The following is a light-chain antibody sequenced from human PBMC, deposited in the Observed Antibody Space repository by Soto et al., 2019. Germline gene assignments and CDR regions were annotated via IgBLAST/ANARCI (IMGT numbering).Light chain of an antibody. CDR1: SSNIGSNT. V-gene: IGLV1-44*01. Sequence: QSVLTQPPSASGTPGQRVTISCSGSSSNIGSNTVNWYQQLPGTAPKLLIDSNNQRPSGVPDRFSGSKSGTSASLAISGLQSEDEDDYYCAAWDDSLNGVVLGGGTQLTVL. CDR2: SNN. J-gene: IGLJ2*01. CDR3: AAWDDSLNGVV.